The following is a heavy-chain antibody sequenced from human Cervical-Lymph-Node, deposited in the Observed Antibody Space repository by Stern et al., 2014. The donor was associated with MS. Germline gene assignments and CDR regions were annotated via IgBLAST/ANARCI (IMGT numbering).Heavy chain of an antibody. D-gene: IGHD2/OR15-2a*01. CDR3: AKSPLEYYYYFDY. CDR2: ISGSGGTT. J-gene: IGHJ4*02. V-gene: IGHV3-23*04. Sequence: EVQLVESGGGLVQPGGSLRLSCAASGFTFSSYALTWVRQAPGQGLEWVSAISGSGGTTYYADSVKGRFTISRDNSKNTLSLQMDSLRAEDTATYYCAKSPLEYYYYFDYWGQGILVTVSS. CDR1: GFTFSSYA.